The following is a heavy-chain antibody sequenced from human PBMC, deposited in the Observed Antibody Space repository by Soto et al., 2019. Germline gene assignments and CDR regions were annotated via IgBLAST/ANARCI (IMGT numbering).Heavy chain of an antibody. J-gene: IGHJ4*02. V-gene: IGHV1-18*01. CDR3: ARVVVIFGVANLGSYFDY. CDR2: ISPSNGQT. D-gene: IGHD3-3*01. CDR1: GYTFSNFG. Sequence: ASVKVSCKASGYTFSNFGLSWVRQAPGQGLEWMGWISPSNGQTIYAQNFHGRVTMTTDTSTATAHMELRSLISDDTAVYYCARVVVIFGVANLGSYFDYWGQGTRVTVSS.